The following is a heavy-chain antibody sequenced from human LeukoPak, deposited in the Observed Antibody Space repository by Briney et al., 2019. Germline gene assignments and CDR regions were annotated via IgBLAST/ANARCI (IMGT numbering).Heavy chain of an antibody. CDR3: ARGTFGESPPYYFDY. CDR2: ISSSGSLI. V-gene: IGHV3-48*01. Sequence: PGGSLRLSCAASGFTSSTYSMNWVRQAPGKGLEWVSYISSSGSLIHDSDSVKGRFTISRDNAKNSLYLQMNTLRADDTAVYYCARGTFGESPPYYFDYWGQGTLVTVSS. D-gene: IGHD3-10*01. CDR1: GFTSSTYS. J-gene: IGHJ4*02.